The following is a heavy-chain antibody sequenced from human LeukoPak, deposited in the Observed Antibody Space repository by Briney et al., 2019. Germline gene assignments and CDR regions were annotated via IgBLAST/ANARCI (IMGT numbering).Heavy chain of an antibody. Sequence: GGSLRLSCAASGFTFSSYGMHWVRQAPGKGLEWVAVISYDGSNKYDADSVKGRFTISRDNSKNTLYLQMNSLRTEDTAMYYCAKADSSDWYNLDFWGQGTLVTVST. CDR2: ISYDGSNK. D-gene: IGHD6-19*01. CDR3: AKADSSDWYNLDF. CDR1: GFTFSSYG. V-gene: IGHV3-30*18. J-gene: IGHJ4*02.